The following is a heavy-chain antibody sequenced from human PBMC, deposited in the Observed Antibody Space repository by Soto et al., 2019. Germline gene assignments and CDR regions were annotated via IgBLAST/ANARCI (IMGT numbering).Heavy chain of an antibody. CDR1: VGSISSYY. CDR3: ARDTAMVISNWFDP. J-gene: IGHJ5*02. D-gene: IGHD5-18*01. CDR2: IYTSGST. V-gene: IGHV4-4*07. Sequence: SETLSLTCTVSVGSISSYYWSWIRQPAGKGLEWIGRIYTSGSTNYNPSLKSRVTMSVDTSKNQFSLKLSSVTAADTAVYYCARDTAMVISNWFDPWGQGTLVTVSS.